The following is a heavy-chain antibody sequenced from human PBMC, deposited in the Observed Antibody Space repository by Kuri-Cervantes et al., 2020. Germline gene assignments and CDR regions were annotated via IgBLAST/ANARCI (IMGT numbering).Heavy chain of an antibody. J-gene: IGHJ4*02. V-gene: IGHV3-23*01. CDR2: ISGSGGST. CDR3: AKDGFIIAGAPSG. D-gene: IGHD6-13*01. CDR1: GFTFSSYA. Sequence: GESLKISCAASGFTFSSYATSWVRQAPGKGLEWVSAISGSGGSTYYADSVKGRFTISRDNSKNTLYLQMDSLRAEDTAVYYCAKDGFIIAGAPSGRGQGTLVTVSS.